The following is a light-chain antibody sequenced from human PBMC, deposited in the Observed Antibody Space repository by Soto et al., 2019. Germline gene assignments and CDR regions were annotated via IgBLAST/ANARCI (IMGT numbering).Light chain of an antibody. V-gene: IGKV3-11*01. CDR3: QQRSYSPPG. J-gene: IGKJ5*01. CDR1: QSVSSY. Sequence: EIVLTQSPATLSLSPGERATLSCRASQSVSSYLAWYQQKHGQAPRLLIYDASNSATGIHARCSSSGSGTVFILTISSLEPEDFADYYYQQRSYSPPGFGQGTRLEIK. CDR2: DAS.